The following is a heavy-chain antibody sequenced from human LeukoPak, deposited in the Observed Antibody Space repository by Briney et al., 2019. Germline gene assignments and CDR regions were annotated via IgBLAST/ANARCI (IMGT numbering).Heavy chain of an antibody. D-gene: IGHD4-17*01. Sequence: GGSLRLSCAASGFIFSDYYMSWIRQAPGKGLEWVSYISSSGSTIYYADSLEGRFTISRDNAKNSLYLQVNSLRAEDTAVYYCARVPATVTTFYYYYYYMDVWGKGTTVTVSS. CDR2: ISSSGSTI. J-gene: IGHJ6*03. CDR1: GFIFSDYY. CDR3: ARVPATVTTFYYYYYYMDV. V-gene: IGHV3-11*01.